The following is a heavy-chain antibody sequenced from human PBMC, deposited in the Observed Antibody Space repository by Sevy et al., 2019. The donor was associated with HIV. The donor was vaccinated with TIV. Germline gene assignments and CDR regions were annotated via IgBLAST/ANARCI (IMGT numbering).Heavy chain of an antibody. CDR1: GFTFSSYW. Sequence: GGSLRLSCAASGFTFSSYWMSWVRQAPGKGLEWVANIKQDGSEKYYVDSVKGRFTISRDNAKNSLYLQMNSLRAEDTAVYYCARVHPLSDCSGGSCYSSYYYGMDVWGQGTTVTVSS. D-gene: IGHD2-15*01. J-gene: IGHJ6*02. CDR3: ARVHPLSDCSGGSCYSSYYYGMDV. CDR2: IKQDGSEK. V-gene: IGHV3-7*03.